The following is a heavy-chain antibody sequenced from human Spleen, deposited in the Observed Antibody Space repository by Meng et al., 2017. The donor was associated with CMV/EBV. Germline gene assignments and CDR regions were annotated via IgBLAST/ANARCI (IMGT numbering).Heavy chain of an antibody. CDR1: GDSVSNNTAA. D-gene: IGHD5-24*01. CDR3: TRDRDGYNLGYFDF. CDR2: TYYRSKWYN. Sequence: SQTLSLTCAISGDSVSNNTAAWNWIRQSPSGGLEWLGRTYYRSKWYNDYAVSVKSRITIKPDTSKNQVSLQMNSVTPEDTAVYYCTRDRDGYNLGYFDFWGQGTLVTVSS. V-gene: IGHV6-1*01. J-gene: IGHJ4*02.